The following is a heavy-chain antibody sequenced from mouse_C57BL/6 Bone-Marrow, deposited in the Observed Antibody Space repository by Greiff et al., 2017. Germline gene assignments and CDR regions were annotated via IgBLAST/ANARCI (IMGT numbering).Heavy chain of an antibody. Sequence: QVQLQQSGAELVRPGTSVKVSCKASGYAFTNYLIEWVKQRPGQGLEWIGVINPGSGGTNYNEKFKGKATLTADKSSSTAYMQLSSLTSEDSAVYFCARLNITTVVATDYAMDYWGQGTSVTVSS. CDR3: ARLNITTVVATDYAMDY. CDR2: INPGSGGT. V-gene: IGHV1-54*01. CDR1: GYAFTNYL. J-gene: IGHJ4*01. D-gene: IGHD1-1*01.